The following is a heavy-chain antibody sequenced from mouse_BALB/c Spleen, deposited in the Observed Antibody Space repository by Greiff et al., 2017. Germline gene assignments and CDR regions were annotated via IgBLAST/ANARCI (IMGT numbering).Heavy chain of an antibody. J-gene: IGHJ4*01. Sequence: VQGVESGPGLVQPSQSLSITCTVSGFSLTSYGVHWVRQSPGKGLEWLGVIWSGGSTDYNAAFISRLSISKDNSKSQVFFKMNSLQANDTAIYYCARKGGNYYAMDYWGQGTSVTVSS. D-gene: IGHD2-1*01. CDR1: GFSLTSYG. V-gene: IGHV2-2*02. CDR2: IWSGGST. CDR3: ARKGGNYYAMDY.